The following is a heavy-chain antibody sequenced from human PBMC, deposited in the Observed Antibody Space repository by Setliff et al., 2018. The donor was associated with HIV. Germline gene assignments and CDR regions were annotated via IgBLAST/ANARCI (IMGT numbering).Heavy chain of an antibody. J-gene: IGHJ1*01. CDR3: ARAGYHGSISYWEYFHY. D-gene: IGHD3-22*01. CDR1: GASLSTHY. Sequence: PSETLSLTCVISGASLSTHYWSWIRQSPGKGLEWIGNIHYTGISDFNPSLKRRATISLDRPKMQFSLKLSSVTAADTAIYYCARAGYHGSISYWEYFHYWGQGTLVTVSS. V-gene: IGHV4-59*11. CDR2: IHYTGIS.